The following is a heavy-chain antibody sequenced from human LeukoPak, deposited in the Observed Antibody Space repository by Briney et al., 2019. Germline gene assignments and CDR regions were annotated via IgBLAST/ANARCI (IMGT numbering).Heavy chain of an antibody. V-gene: IGHV3-11*04. CDR3: ARGAPRHYDPPDFCYMDV. CDR2: ISSSGSTI. J-gene: IGHJ6*03. D-gene: IGHD3-3*01. Sequence: GGSLRLSCAASGFTFSDYCMSWLRQAPGKGLEWVSYISSSGSTIYYADSVKGRFTISRDNAKNSLYLQMNSLRAEDTAVYYCARGAPRHYDPPDFCYMDVWGKGTTVTVSS. CDR1: GFTFSDYC.